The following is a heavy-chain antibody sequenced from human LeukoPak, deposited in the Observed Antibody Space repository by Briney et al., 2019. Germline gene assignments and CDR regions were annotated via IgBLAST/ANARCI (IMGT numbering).Heavy chain of an antibody. CDR1: GYTFTSYA. CDR2: INTNTGNP. D-gene: IGHD5-18*01. J-gene: IGHJ4*02. Sequence: GASVKVSCKASGYTFTSYAMNWVRQAPGQGLEWMGWINTNTGNPTYAQGFTGRFVFSLDTSVSTAYLQISSLKAEDTAVYYCARDFISGYSYGEPLSDYWGQGTLVTVSS. V-gene: IGHV7-4-1*02. CDR3: ARDFISGYSYGEPLSDY.